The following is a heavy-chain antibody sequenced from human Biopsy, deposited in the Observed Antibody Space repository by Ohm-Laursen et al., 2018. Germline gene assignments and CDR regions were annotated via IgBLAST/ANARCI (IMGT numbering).Heavy chain of an antibody. V-gene: IGHV4-31*11. CDR3: ARLGSGDYFPTFFDF. CDR2: IFYGANT. D-gene: IGHD5-12*01. Sequence: TLSLTCAVSGVSINGGRYYWNWIRHHPGKGLEWIGNIFYGANTYYNPSLKSRVTISVDTSKNQFSLKLSSVTAADTAVYYCARLGSGDYFPTFFDFWGQGALVTVSS. CDR1: GVSINGGRYY. J-gene: IGHJ4*02.